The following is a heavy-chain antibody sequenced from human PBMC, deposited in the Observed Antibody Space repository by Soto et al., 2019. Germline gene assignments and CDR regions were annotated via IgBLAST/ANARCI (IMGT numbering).Heavy chain of an antibody. CDR2: ISSSSSYI. CDR1: GFTFSSYA. CDR3: ARDSGGDSSGWPY. J-gene: IGHJ4*02. Sequence: GGSLRLSCAASGFTFSSYAMSWVRQAPGKGLEWVSSISSSSSYIYYADSVKGRFTISRDNAKNSLYLQMNSLRAEDTAVYYCARDSGGDSSGWPYWGQGTLVTVSS. D-gene: IGHD6-19*01. V-gene: IGHV3-21*01.